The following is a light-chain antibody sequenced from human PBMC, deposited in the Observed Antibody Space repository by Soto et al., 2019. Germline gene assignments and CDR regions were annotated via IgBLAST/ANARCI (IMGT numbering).Light chain of an antibody. CDR2: EVS. CDR1: SSDVGGYNH. CDR3: CSYTSSTTGV. J-gene: IGLJ3*02. V-gene: IGLV2-14*01. Sequence: QSALTQPASVSGSPGQSITISCTGTSSDVGGYNHVSWYQQHPGKAPKLMIYEVSNRPSGVSNRFSGSKSGNTASLTISGLQAEDEADYYCCSYTSSTTGVFGGGTKVTVL.